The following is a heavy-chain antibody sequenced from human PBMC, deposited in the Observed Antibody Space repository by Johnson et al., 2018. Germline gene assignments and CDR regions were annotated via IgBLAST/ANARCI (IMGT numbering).Heavy chain of an antibody. CDR2: IKQDGSEK. Sequence: GSLRLSCAASGFTISSYWMTLVRQAPGKGLEWVANIKQDGSEKYYVDSVKGRFTISRDNAKNSLYLQMSSLRAEDTAVYYCARTYCSGGSCYAPLDAFDIWGQGTMVTVSS. CDR1: GFTISSYW. CDR3: ARTYCSGGSCYAPLDAFDI. J-gene: IGHJ3*02. D-gene: IGHD2-15*01. V-gene: IGHV3-7*01.